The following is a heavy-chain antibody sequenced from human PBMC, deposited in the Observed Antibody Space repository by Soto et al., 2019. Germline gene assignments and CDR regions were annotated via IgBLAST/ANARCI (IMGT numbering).Heavy chain of an antibody. V-gene: IGHV4-34*01. D-gene: IGHD2-2*01. Sequence: QVQLQQWGAGLLKPSETLSLTCAVYGGSFSGYYWSWIRQPPGKGLEWIGEINHSGSTNYNPSLKSRVTISVDTSKTQISLKLSSVTAADTAVYYCASGHLPRRLYCSSTSCYGYYYYYMDVWGKGTTVTVSS. CDR3: ASGHLPRRLYCSSTSCYGYYYYYMDV. CDR1: GGSFSGYY. CDR2: INHSGST. J-gene: IGHJ6*03.